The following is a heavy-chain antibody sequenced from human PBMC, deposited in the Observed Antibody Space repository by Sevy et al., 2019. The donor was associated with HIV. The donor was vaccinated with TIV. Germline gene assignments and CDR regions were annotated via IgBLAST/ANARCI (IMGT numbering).Heavy chain of an antibody. D-gene: IGHD6-13*01. V-gene: IGHV3-48*03. CDR1: GFTFSSYE. J-gene: IGHJ5*02. CDR3: ARAYDSSSWYGVENWFDP. Sequence: GGSLRLSCAASGFTFSSYEMNWVRQAPGKGLEWVSYISSSGSTIYYADSVKGRFTISRDNAKNSLYLQMNSLRAEDTAVYYCARAYDSSSWYGVENWFDPWGQGTLVTVSS. CDR2: ISSSGSTI.